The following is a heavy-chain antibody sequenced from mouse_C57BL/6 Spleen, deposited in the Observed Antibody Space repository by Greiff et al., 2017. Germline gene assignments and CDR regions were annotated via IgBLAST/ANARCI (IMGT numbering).Heavy chain of an antibody. Sequence: VQLQQSGPELVKPGASVKISCKASGYAFSSSWMNWVKQRPGKGLEWIGRIYPGDGDTNYNGKFKGKATLTADKSSSTAYMQLSSLTSEDSAVYFCARDYDERDFDYWGQGTTLTVSS. D-gene: IGHD2-4*01. CDR3: ARDYDERDFDY. V-gene: IGHV1-82*01. CDR2: IYPGDGDT. CDR1: GYAFSSSW. J-gene: IGHJ2*01.